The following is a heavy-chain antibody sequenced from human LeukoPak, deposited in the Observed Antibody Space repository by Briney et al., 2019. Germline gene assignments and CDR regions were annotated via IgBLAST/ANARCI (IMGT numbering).Heavy chain of an antibody. Sequence: GGSLRLSCAASGFTFSSYSMNWVRQAPGKGLEWVSSISSSSYIYYADSVKGRFTISRDNAKNSLYLQMNSLRAEDTAVYYCARDRAMVTVGDASDIWGQGTMVTVSS. D-gene: IGHD5-18*01. J-gene: IGHJ3*02. CDR3: ARDRAMVTVGDASDI. CDR1: GFTFSSYS. V-gene: IGHV3-21*01. CDR2: ISSSSYI.